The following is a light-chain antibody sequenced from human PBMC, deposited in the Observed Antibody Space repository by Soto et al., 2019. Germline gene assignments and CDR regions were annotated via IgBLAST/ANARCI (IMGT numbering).Light chain of an antibody. CDR1: SSNIGSNS. V-gene: IGLV1-44*01. CDR3: AAWDDSLKGREV. CDR2: SNN. J-gene: IGLJ1*01. Sequence: QSALTQPPSASGTPGQRVTISCSGSSSNIGSNSVNWYQQLPGAAPKLLIYSNNQRPSGVPDRFSGSKSGTSASLAISGLQSEDEADYYCAAWDDSLKGREVFGTGTKLTVL.